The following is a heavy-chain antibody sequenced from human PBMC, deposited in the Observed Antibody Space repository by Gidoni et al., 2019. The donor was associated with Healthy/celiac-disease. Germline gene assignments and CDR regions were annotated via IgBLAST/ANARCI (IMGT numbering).Heavy chain of an antibody. CDR2: ISYDGSNK. V-gene: IGHV3-30*01. Sequence: ISYDGSNKYYADSVKGRFTISRDNSKNTLYLQMNSLRAEDTAVYYCARDRNYYDSSGYYFWVFGAFDIWGQGTMVTVSS. CDR3: ARDRNYYDSSGYYFWVFGAFDI. D-gene: IGHD3-22*01. J-gene: IGHJ3*02.